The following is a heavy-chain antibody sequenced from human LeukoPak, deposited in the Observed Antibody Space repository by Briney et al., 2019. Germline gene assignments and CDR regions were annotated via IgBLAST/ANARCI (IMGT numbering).Heavy chain of an antibody. J-gene: IGHJ4*02. CDR1: GGSININNYY. V-gene: IGHV4-39*07. Sequence: PSETLSLTCTVSGGSININNYYWDWLRQPPGRVLEWIGSNCYTSTTYYNPSRKTRITVTVTTTKNTFSLRLGSVTAAAAAGYYCLRDYIRFQIDASRWGKGTLVTV. CDR3: LRDYIRFQIDASR. CDR2: NCYTSTT. D-gene: IGHD3-3*01.